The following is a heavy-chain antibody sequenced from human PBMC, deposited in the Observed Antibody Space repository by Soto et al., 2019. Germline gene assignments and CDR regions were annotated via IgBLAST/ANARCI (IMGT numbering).Heavy chain of an antibody. CDR2: IYYSGST. D-gene: IGHD2-21*02. CDR3: ARAGVVVTISDWFDP. CDR1: GVSISSGDYY. J-gene: IGHJ5*02. V-gene: IGHV4-30-4*02. Sequence: SETLSLTCTVSGVSISSGDYYWSWIRQPPGKGLEWIGYIYYSGSTYYNPSLKSRVTISVDTSKNQFSLKLSSVTAADTAVYYCARAGVVVTISDWFDPWGQGTLVTVSS.